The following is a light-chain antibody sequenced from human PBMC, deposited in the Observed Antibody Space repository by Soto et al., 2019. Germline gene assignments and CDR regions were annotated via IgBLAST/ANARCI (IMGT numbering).Light chain of an antibody. Sequence: SVLTQPPSVSAAPGQKVTISCSGSSSDIGSNHVSWYQQVPGTAPKLLIYDSNERPSGIPDRFSGSRSGTSATLGITGLQTGDEADYYCGTWDNSLSAGVFGGGTKLTVL. CDR1: SSDIGSNH. V-gene: IGLV1-51*01. CDR2: DSN. J-gene: IGLJ2*01. CDR3: GTWDNSLSAGV.